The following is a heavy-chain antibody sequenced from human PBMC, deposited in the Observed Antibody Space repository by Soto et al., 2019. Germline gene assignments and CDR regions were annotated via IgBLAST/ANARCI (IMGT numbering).Heavy chain of an antibody. CDR1: GGTFSSYT. CDR2: IIPILGIA. J-gene: IGHJ4*02. D-gene: IGHD4-17*01. V-gene: IGHV1-69*02. CDR3: ASRYGEHDY. Sequence: QVQLVQSGAEVKKPGSSVKVSCKASGGTFSSYTISWVRQAPGQGLEWMGRIIPILGIANYAQKFQGRVTXXADKSTSTAYMELCSLRSEDTAVYYCASRYGEHDYWGQGTLVTVSS.